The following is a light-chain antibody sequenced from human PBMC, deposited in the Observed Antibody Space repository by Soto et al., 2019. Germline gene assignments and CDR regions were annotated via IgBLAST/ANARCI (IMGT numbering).Light chain of an antibody. CDR1: RSNIGAGFD. Sequence: QSVLTQPPSVSGAPGQRVTISCTGRRSNIGAGFDVHWYQQLPGTAPKLLTYENSNRPSGVPDRFSGSKSGTSASLAITGLQAEDEADYYCQSYDSSLSAYVFGTGTKLTVL. V-gene: IGLV1-40*01. CDR3: QSYDSSLSAYV. J-gene: IGLJ1*01. CDR2: ENS.